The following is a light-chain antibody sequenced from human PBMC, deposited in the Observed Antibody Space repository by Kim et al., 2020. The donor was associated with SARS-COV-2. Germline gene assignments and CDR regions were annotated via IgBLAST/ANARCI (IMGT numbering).Light chain of an antibody. J-gene: IGLJ2*01. CDR3: QAWDSSTGVV. CDR1: KLGDKY. CDR2: QDS. Sequence: SYELTQPRSVSVSPGQTASITCSGDKLGDKYACWYQQKPGQSPVLVIYQDSKRPSGIPERFSGSNSGNTATLTISGTQAMDEADYYCQAWDSSTGVVFGGGTQLTVL. V-gene: IGLV3-1*01.